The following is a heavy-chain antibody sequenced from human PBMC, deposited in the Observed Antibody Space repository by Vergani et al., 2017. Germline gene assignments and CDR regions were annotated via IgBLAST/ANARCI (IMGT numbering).Heavy chain of an antibody. CDR1: GFTFSSYG. J-gene: IGHJ5*02. D-gene: IGHD4-17*01. CDR2: IRYDGSNK. CDR3: AKERYGDYALVFDP. Sequence: QVQLVESGGGVVQPGGSLRLSCAASGFTFSSYGMHWVRQAPGKGLEWVAFIRYDGSNKYYADSVKGRFTISRDNSKKTLYLQMNSLRAEDTAVYYCAKERYGDYALVFDPWGQGTLVTVSS. V-gene: IGHV3-30*02.